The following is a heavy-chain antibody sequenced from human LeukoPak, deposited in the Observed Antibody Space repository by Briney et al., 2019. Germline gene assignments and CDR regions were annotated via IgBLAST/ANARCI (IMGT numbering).Heavy chain of an antibody. D-gene: IGHD3-10*01. CDR2: IKQDDSEK. Sequence: GGSLRLSCAASGLRFSGYWMNWVRQAPGKGLEWVANIKQDDSEKYYVDSVRGRFTISRDNARNSLYLQMNSLKTEDTAVYYCTRDGMVRGGYYMDVWGKGTTVTISS. CDR3: TRDGMVRGGYYMDV. V-gene: IGHV3-7*03. J-gene: IGHJ6*03. CDR1: GLRFSGYW.